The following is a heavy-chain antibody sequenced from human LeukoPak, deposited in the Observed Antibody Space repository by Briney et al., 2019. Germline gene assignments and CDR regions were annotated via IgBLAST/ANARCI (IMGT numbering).Heavy chain of an antibody. CDR1: GFTFDDYA. V-gene: IGHV3-43*02. D-gene: IGHD1-26*01. CDR3: ANIIVGATTGNAFDM. CDR2: ISGDGGGT. Sequence: PGGSLRLSCAASGFTFDDYAMYWGRHAPGEGLEWVSLISGDGGGTYYADSVKGRFTISRDNSKNSLYLQMNSLTTEDTALYYCANIIVGATTGNAFDMWGQGPMVTVSS. J-gene: IGHJ3*02.